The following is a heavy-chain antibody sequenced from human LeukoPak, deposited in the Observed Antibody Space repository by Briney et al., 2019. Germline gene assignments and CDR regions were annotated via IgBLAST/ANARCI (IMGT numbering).Heavy chain of an antibody. CDR2: ISSSSSYI. Sequence: GGSLRLSCAASGFTFSSYSMNWVRQAPGKGLEWVSSISSSSSYIYYADSVKGRFTISRDNAKNSLYLQMNSLRAEDTAVYYCARRPSSGDFDYWGQGTLVTVSS. V-gene: IGHV3-21*01. J-gene: IGHJ4*02. CDR3: ARRPSSGDFDY. D-gene: IGHD1-26*01. CDR1: GFTFSSYS.